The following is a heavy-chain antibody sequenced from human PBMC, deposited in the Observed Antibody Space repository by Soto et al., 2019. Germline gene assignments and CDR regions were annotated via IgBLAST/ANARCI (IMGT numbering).Heavy chain of an antibody. D-gene: IGHD6-6*01. J-gene: IGHJ4*02. CDR1: GESISSGGYY. CDR2: IYDTESA. V-gene: IGHV4-31*03. Sequence: SETLSLTCSVSGESISSGGYYWSWIRHLPGKGLEWIGYIYDTESAYYNPSLKSRVSISMDTSENHFAMKLTSVTAADSAVYYCARASSSSSAADYWGQGLQVTVSS. CDR3: ARASSSSSAADY.